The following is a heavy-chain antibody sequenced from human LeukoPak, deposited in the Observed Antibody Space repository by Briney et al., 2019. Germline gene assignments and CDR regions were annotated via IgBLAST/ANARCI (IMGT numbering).Heavy chain of an antibody. CDR3: ARGILWFGDDV. Sequence: ASVKVSCKASGYTFTSYDINWVRQATGQGLEWMGRMNPNSGNTGYAQKFQDRVTMTRNTSISTAYMELSSLRSEDTAVYYCARGILWFGDDVWGKGTTVTISS. J-gene: IGHJ6*04. CDR2: MNPNSGNT. V-gene: IGHV1-8*01. D-gene: IGHD3-10*01. CDR1: GYTFTSYD.